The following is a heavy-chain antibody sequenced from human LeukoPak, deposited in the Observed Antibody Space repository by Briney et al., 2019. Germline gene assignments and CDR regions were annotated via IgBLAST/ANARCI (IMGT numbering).Heavy chain of an antibody. Sequence: SETLSLTCTVSGGSISSSSYYWGWIRQPPGKGLEWIGSIYYSGSTNYNPSLKSRVTISVDTSKNQFSLKLSSVTAADTAVYYCARDRGIWAITTHFDIWGQGTMVTVSS. CDR3: ARDRGIWAITTHFDI. V-gene: IGHV4-39*07. CDR2: IYYSGST. D-gene: IGHD3-3*01. J-gene: IGHJ3*02. CDR1: GGSISSSSYY.